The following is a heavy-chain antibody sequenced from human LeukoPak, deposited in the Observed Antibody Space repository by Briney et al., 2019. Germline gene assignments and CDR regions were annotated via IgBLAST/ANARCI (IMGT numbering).Heavy chain of an antibody. CDR3: ARSHGAAPFDP. D-gene: IGHD6-6*01. J-gene: IGHJ5*02. V-gene: IGHV3-48*03. Sequence: GGSLRLSCAASGFTLSSYEMNWVRQAPGKGLEWVSYISSSGSTIYYADSVKGRFTISRDNAKNSLYLQMNSLRAEDTAVYYCARSHGAAPFDPWGQGTLVTVSS. CDR2: ISSSGSTI. CDR1: GFTLSSYE.